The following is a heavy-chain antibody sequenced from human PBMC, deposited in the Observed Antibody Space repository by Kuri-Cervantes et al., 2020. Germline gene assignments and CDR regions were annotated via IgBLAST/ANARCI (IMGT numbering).Heavy chain of an antibody. D-gene: IGHD3-22*01. CDR1: GFTFDDYA. CDR2: ISWNSGSI. V-gene: IGHV3-9*01. J-gene: IGHJ4*02. CDR3: ARGQRVRITMIVVVIGHFDY. Sequence: SLKISCAASGFTFDDYAMHWVRQAPGKGLEWVSGISWNSGSIGYADSVKGRFTISRDNAKNSLYLQMNSLRDEDTAVYYCARGQRVRITMIVVVIGHFDYWGQGTLVTVSS.